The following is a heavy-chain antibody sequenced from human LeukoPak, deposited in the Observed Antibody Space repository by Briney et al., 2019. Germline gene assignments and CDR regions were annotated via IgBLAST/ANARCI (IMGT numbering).Heavy chain of an antibody. D-gene: IGHD3-10*01. J-gene: IGHJ3*02. CDR3: ARYYYGSDI. V-gene: IGHV4-34*01. CDR1: GGSFSSYY. Sequence: SETLSLTCAVYGGSFSSYYWSWIRQPPGKGLEWIGEINHSGSTNYNPSLKSRVTISVDTSKNQFSLKLSSVTAADTAVYYCARYYYGSDIWGQGTMVTVSS. CDR2: INHSGST.